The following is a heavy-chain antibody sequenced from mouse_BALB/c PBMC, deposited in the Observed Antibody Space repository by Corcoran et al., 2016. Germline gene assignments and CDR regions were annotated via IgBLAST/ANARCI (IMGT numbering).Heavy chain of an antibody. J-gene: IGHJ3*01. Sequence: QVQLQQSGPELVKPGALVKISCKASGYTFTSYDINWVKQRPGQGLEWIGWIYPGDGSTKYNEKFKGKATFTADTSSNTAYMQLSSLTSEDSAVYYCARNWEGAWFAYWGLGTLVTVSA. D-gene: IGHD4-1*01. CDR2: IYPGDGST. CDR1: GYTFTSYD. V-gene: IGHV1-85*01. CDR3: ARNWEGAWFAY.